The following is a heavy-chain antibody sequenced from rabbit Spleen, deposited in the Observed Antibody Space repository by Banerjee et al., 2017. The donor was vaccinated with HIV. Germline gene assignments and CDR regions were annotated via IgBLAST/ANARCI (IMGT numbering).Heavy chain of an antibody. CDR2: TYTINSWT. J-gene: IGHJ2*01. D-gene: IGHD1-1*01. CDR1: GFDFSSGYD. Sequence: QQQLEESGGDLVKPEGSLTLTCKASGFDFSSGYDMCWVRQAPGKGLELIACTYTINSWTAYASWAKGRFTISKSTSLNTVDLKMTSLTVADTATYFCARNYVNAFDPRGPGTLVTVS. V-gene: IGHV1S43*01. CDR3: ARNYVNAFDP.